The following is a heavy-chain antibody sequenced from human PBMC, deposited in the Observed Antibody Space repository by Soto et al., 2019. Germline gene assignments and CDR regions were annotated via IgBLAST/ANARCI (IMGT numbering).Heavy chain of an antibody. D-gene: IGHD2-21*02. CDR2: IHDSGSI. V-gene: IGHV4-30-4*08. CDR1: GGSISYEYYH. J-gene: IGHJ6*02. CDR3: AREDDGGDRDYYGLDV. Sequence: QVQLQQSGPGLVKPSQTLSLTCTVSGGSISYEYYHWTWIRQSPGKGLEWIGYIHDSGSIIYNPSIKSGVTISVDTSKIQFSLQLSSVTAADTAVYFCAREDDGGDRDYYGLDVWGQGTTVTVSS.